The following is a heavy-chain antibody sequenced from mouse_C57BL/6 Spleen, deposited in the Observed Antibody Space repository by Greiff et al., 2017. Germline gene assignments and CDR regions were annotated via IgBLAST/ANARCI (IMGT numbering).Heavy chain of an antibody. D-gene: IGHD3-2*02. V-gene: IGHV1-64*01. Sequence: QVQLKQSGAELVKPGASVKLSCKASGYTFTSYWMHWVKQRPGQGLEWIGMIHPNSGSTNYNEKFKSKATLTVDKSSSTAYMQLSSLTSEDSAVYYCARRDSSGPLAYWGQGTLVTVSA. J-gene: IGHJ3*01. CDR1: GYTFTSYW. CDR3: ARRDSSGPLAY. CDR2: IHPNSGST.